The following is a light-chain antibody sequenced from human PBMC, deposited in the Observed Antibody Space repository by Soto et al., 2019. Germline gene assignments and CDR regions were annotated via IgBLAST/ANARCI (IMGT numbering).Light chain of an antibody. J-gene: IGLJ2*01. V-gene: IGLV2-14*01. CDR1: SSDVGGYNY. CDR3: SSYTSRSTLVV. Sequence: QSALTQPASVSGSPGQSITISCTGTSSDVGGYNYVSWYQQHPGKAPKLMIYDVSNRPSGVSNRFSGSKSGNTASLTISGLQAEDEGDYYCSSYTSRSTLVVFGGGTKLTFL. CDR2: DVS.